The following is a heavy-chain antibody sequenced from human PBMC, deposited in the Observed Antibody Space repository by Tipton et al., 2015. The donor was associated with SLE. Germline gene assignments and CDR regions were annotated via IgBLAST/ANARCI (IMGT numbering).Heavy chain of an antibody. CDR3: ARRPHYYYYGMDV. CDR1: DYSVTSNNW. Sequence: TLSLTCAVSDYSVTSNNWWAWIRQPPGKGLEWIGYIHYGGDIYYNPSLKSGVAISVDTSKNQFSLKLSSVTAADTAVYYCARRPHYYYYGMDVWGQGTTVTVSS. J-gene: IGHJ6*02. CDR2: IHYGGDI. V-gene: IGHV4-28*05.